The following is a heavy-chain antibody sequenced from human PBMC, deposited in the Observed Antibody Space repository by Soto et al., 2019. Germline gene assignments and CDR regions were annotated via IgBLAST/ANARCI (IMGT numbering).Heavy chain of an antibody. V-gene: IGHV3-33*01. CDR3: ARGRQECSGGSCPPDAFDI. J-gene: IGHJ3*02. Sequence: GGSLRLSCAASGFTFSSYGMHWVRQAPGKGLEWVAVIWYDGSNKYYADSVKGRFTISRDNSKNTLYLQMNSLRAEATAVYYCARGRQECSGGSCPPDAFDIWGQGTMVTVSS. D-gene: IGHD2-15*01. CDR1: GFTFSSYG. CDR2: IWYDGSNK.